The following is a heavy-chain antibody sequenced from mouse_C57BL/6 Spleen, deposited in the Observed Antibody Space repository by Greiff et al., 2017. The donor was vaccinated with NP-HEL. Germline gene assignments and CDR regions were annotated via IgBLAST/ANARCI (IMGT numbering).Heavy chain of an antibody. CDR2: IDPSDSYT. CDR3: ARREDYYGSLYYFDY. D-gene: IGHD1-1*01. V-gene: IGHV1-50*01. CDR1: GYTFTSYW. J-gene: IGHJ2*01. Sequence: QVQLQQPGAELVKPGASVKLSCKASGYTFTSYWMQWVKQRPGQGLEWIGEIDPSDSYTNYNQKFKGKATLTVDTSSSTAYMQLSSLTSEDSAVYYCARREDYYGSLYYFDYWGQGTTLTVSS.